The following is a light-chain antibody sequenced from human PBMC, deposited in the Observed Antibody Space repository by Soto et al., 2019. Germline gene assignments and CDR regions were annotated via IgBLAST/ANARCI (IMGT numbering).Light chain of an antibody. V-gene: IGKV1-5*03. CDR1: QSVGTW. CDR2: KAS. J-gene: IGKJ4*01. CDR3: QQYVSYPLT. Sequence: DIPMTQSTSTLSAFIGDRVTITCRASQSVGTWLAWYQQKPGKAPKLLISKASSLEMGVPSRFSGSGSGTEFTLTISSLQPDDVATYSCQQYVSYPLTFGGGTKVEIK.